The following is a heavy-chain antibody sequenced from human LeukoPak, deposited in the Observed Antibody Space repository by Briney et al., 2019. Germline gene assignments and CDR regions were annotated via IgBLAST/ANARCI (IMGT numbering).Heavy chain of an antibody. CDR1: GYTFTSYD. J-gene: IGHJ5*02. D-gene: IGHD4-17*01. CDR3: AVGVYGDYENWFDP. CDR2: MNPNSGNT. V-gene: IGHV1-8*01. Sequence: GASVKVSYRASGYTFTSYDINWVRQATGQGLEWMGWMNPNSGNTGYAQKFQGRVTMTRNTSISTAYMELSSLRSEDTAVYYCAVGVYGDYENWFDPWGQGTLVTVSS.